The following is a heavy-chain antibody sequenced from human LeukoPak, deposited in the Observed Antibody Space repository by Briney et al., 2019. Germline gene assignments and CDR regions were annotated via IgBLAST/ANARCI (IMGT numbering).Heavy chain of an antibody. V-gene: IGHV1-2*02. CDR2: INPKSGGT. J-gene: IGHJ4*02. Sequence: ASVKVSCKASGYIFTDYYVHWVRQAPGQGLEWMGWINPKSGGTIYAQKLQGRVTMTRDTSITTAYMELSRLTSDDTAIYYCAREAVDSNSFGYWGQETLVTVSS. D-gene: IGHD4-23*01. CDR1: GYIFTDYY. CDR3: AREAVDSNSFGY.